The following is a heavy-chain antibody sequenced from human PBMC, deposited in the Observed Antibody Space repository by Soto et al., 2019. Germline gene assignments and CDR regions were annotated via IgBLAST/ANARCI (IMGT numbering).Heavy chain of an antibody. V-gene: IGHV3-74*01. CDR3: ARDPGLYDFWSGYYTRDYYYGMDV. D-gene: IGHD3-3*01. CDR2: INSDGSST. Sequence: PGGSLRLSCAVSGFTFSRYWMHWVRQAPGKGLVWVSRINSDGSSTSYADSVKGRFTIYRDNAKNTLYLQMNSLRAEDTAVYYCARDPGLYDFWSGYYTRDYYYGMDVWGQGTTVTVSS. J-gene: IGHJ6*02. CDR1: GFTFSRYW.